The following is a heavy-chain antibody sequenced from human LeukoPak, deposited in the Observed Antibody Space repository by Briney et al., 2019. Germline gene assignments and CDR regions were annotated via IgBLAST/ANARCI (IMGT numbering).Heavy chain of an antibody. V-gene: IGHV3-53*01. Sequence: GGSLRISCEVSGFNVSGHFMTWLRQAPGKGLEWVSAIDNDDVTDYTDSVQGRFTVSRDISKNTLYLQMHSLRTDDTAVYYCAREMGWLQCDSWGQGTLVSVSS. CDR3: AREMGWLQCDS. CDR1: GFNVSGHF. D-gene: IGHD5-24*01. J-gene: IGHJ5*01. CDR2: IDNDDVT.